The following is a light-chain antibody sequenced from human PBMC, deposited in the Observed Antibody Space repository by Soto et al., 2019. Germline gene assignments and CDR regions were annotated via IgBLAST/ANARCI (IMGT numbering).Light chain of an antibody. CDR1: QSVGSNF. CDR2: GAS. Sequence: EIVLTQSPGPLSLSPGERATLSCRSTQSVGSNFLAWFQQKPGQPPRLLLYGASTRATGIPDRFSGRGSGTDFTLTISRLEPGDCAVYYCHQYGSSPFTFGQRTKLEIK. J-gene: IGKJ2*01. CDR3: HQYGSSPFT. V-gene: IGKV3-20*01.